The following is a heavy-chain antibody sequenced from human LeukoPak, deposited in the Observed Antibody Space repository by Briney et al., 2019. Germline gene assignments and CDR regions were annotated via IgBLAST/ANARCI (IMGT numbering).Heavy chain of an antibody. CDR1: GFTFSSYA. CDR3: ARNYDFHYYFDY. V-gene: IGHV3-66*01. D-gene: IGHD3-3*01. J-gene: IGHJ4*02. Sequence: PGGSLRLSCAASGFTFSSYAMSWVRQAPGKGLEWVSVIYSGGSTYYADSVKGRFTISRDNSKNTLYLQMNSLRAEDTAVYYCARNYDFHYYFDYWGQGTLVTVSS. CDR2: IYSGGST.